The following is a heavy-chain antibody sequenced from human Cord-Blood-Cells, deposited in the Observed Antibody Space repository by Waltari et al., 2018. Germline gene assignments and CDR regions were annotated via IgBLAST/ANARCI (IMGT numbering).Heavy chain of an antibody. Sequence: EVQLVESGGGLVQPGGSLRLSCASSGSTFSRYWMSWVRQAPGKGVEGETKIKQGGSREYCGDPVRGRFTISRANAKNSLYLQMNSLRAEDTAVYYCARDPGRPYSSSWFDYWGQGTLVTVSS. D-gene: IGHD6-13*01. V-gene: IGHV3-7*05. J-gene: IGHJ4*02. CDR2: IKQGGSRE. CDR1: GSTFSRYW. CDR3: ARDPGRPYSSSWFDY.